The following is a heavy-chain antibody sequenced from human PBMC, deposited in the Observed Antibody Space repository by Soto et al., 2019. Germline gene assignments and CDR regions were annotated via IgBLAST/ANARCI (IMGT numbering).Heavy chain of an antibody. D-gene: IGHD2-2*01. CDR2: IKSKTDGGTT. CDR1: GFTFSNAW. J-gene: IGHJ4*02. V-gene: IGHV3-15*01. Sequence: EVQLVESGGGLVKPGGSLRLSCAASGFTFSNAWMSWVRQAPGKGLEWVGRIKSKTDGGTTDYAAPVKGRFTISRDDSKNTLYLQINSLKTEDTAVYFCTSDIVVVPAAIGGFFDYWGQGTLVTVSS. CDR3: TSDIVVVPAAIGGFFDY.